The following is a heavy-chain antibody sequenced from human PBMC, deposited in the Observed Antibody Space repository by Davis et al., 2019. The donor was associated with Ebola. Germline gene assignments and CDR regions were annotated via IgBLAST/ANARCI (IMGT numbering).Heavy chain of an antibody. J-gene: IGHJ6*02. CDR2: ILYDGSKK. CDR3: ARDNTIFGVVSLYYGMDV. Sequence: GESLKISCAAAGFTFTSYATHWVSQAPGKGLEWVAVILYDGSKKYYADSVRGRFTISRDNSKNTLYLQMNSLRAEDTAVYYCARDNTIFGVVSLYYGMDVWGQGTTVTVSS. V-gene: IGHV3-30-3*01. CDR1: GFTFTSYA. D-gene: IGHD3-3*01.